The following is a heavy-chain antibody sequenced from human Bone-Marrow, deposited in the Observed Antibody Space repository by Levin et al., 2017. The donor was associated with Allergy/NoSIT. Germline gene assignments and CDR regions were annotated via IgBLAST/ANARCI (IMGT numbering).Heavy chain of an antibody. Sequence: ASVKVSCKASGGTFSNYAISWVRQAPGQSLEWVGKVIPVFGTANYAQKFLGRVTITADKSTSTAYMTLSSLRSEDTAVYYCARASCSTNNCNNRDHFYYYYMDVWGTGTTVTVSS. J-gene: IGHJ6*03. CDR2: VIPVFGTA. V-gene: IGHV1-69*06. CDR3: ARASCSTNNCNNRDHFYYYYMDV. CDR1: GGTFSNYA. D-gene: IGHD2-2*02.